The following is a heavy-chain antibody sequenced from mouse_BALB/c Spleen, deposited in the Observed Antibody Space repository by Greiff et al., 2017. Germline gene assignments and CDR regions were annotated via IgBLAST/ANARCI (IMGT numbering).Heavy chain of an antibody. CDR1: GFSLTSYG. CDR3: ARDRMITTGGWFAY. CDR2: IWAGGST. Sequence: VKVVESGPGLVAPSQSLSITCTVSGFSLTSYGVHWVRQPPGKGLEWLGVIWAGGSTNYNSALMSRLSISKDNSKSQVFLKMNSLQTDDTAMYYCARDRMITTGGWFAYWGQGTLVTVSA. D-gene: IGHD2-4*01. V-gene: IGHV2-9*02. J-gene: IGHJ3*01.